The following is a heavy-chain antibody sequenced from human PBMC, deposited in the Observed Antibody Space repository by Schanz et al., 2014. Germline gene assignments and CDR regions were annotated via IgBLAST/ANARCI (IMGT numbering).Heavy chain of an antibody. CDR1: GGTFSSFG. CDR2: IIPSLGLA. CDR3: ARSNYYDNSDYYNSFDY. V-gene: IGHV1-69*02. J-gene: IGHJ4*02. D-gene: IGHD3-22*01. Sequence: VQLEQSGAEVKKPGSSVKVSCKASGGTFSSFGINWVRQAPGQGLEWMGRIIPSLGLAKYEQKFQDKVTITADTSTTTAYMELRSLRPEDTAVYYCARSNYYDNSDYYNSFDYWGQGTLVTVSS.